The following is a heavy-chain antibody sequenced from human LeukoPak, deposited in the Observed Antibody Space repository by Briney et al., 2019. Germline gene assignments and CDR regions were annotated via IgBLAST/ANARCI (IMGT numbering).Heavy chain of an antibody. Sequence: GGSLRLSCAASGFTFSSYSMNWVRQAPGKGLEWVSSNSSSSSYIYYADSVKGRFTISRDNAKNSLYLQMNSLRAEDTAVYYCARADSYGYYFDYWGQGTLVTVSS. D-gene: IGHD5-18*01. CDR1: GFTFSSYS. CDR2: NSSSSSYI. CDR3: ARADSYGYYFDY. V-gene: IGHV3-21*01. J-gene: IGHJ4*02.